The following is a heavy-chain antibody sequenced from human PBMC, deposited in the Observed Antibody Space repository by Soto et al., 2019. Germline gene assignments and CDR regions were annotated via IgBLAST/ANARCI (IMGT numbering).Heavy chain of an antibody. CDR2: ISYDGSNK. Sequence: GGSLRLSCAASGCTFSSYAMHWVRQAPGKGLEWVAVISYDGSNKYYADSVKGRFTISRDNSKNTLYLQMNSLRAEDTAFYYCAKDHDEDFGYDLDYFDYWGQGTLVTVSS. V-gene: IGHV3-30-3*01. CDR3: AKDHDEDFGYDLDYFDY. J-gene: IGHJ4*02. D-gene: IGHD5-12*01. CDR1: GCTFSSYA.